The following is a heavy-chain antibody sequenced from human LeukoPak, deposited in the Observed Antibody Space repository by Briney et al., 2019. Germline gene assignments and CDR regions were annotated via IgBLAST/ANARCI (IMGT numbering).Heavy chain of an antibody. V-gene: IGHV3-23*01. D-gene: IGHD2-15*01. J-gene: IGHJ4*02. CDR3: ARRDIVVVVSASDY. CDR2: ITDSGDSN. CDR1: GFTFSNYN. Sequence: GGSLRLSCAASGFTFSNYNMSWVRQAPGKGLEWVSGITDSGDSNYYGDSVKGRFTMSRDNSKNTAYLQMNSLRADDTAVYYCARRDIVVVVSASDYWGQGTLVTVSS.